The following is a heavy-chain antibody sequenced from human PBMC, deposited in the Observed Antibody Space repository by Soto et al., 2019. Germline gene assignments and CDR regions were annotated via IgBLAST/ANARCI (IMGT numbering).Heavy chain of an antibody. CDR1: GFSFRSYG. Sequence: GGSLSLSCAASGFSFRSYGMELVLLSAGKGLEWVAATTYDGGIKHYVDSVKGRFTISRDNSKNTLYLQMNSLRVEDTATYYCAGALENPYFYYGINVWGQGTTVTVSS. V-gene: IGHV3-30*03. CDR2: TTYDGGIK. D-gene: IGHD1-1*01. CDR3: AGALENPYFYYGINV. J-gene: IGHJ6*02.